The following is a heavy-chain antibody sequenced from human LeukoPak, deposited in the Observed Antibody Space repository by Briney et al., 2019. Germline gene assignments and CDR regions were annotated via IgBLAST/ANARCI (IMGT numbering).Heavy chain of an antibody. D-gene: IGHD4-23*01. Sequence: GGSLRLSCAASGFTFSSYSMNWVRQAPGKGREWVSSISSSSSYIYYADSVKGRFTISRNNAKNSLYLQMNSLRAEDTAVYYCARRAGGYSHPYDYWGQGILVTVSS. J-gene: IGHJ4*02. CDR3: ARRAGGYSHPYDY. V-gene: IGHV3-21*01. CDR1: GFTFSSYS. CDR2: ISSSSSYI.